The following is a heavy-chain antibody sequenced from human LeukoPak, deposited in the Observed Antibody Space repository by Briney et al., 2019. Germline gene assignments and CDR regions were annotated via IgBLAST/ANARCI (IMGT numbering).Heavy chain of an antibody. V-gene: IGHV1-18*01. D-gene: IGHD2-21*02. CDR2: ISAYNGNT. CDR3: ARDRRYCGGDCPPSY. CDR1: GYTFTSYG. Sequence: ASVKVSCKASGYTFTSYGISWVRQAPGQGLEWMGWISAYNGNTNYAQKLQGRVTMTTDTSTSTAYMELRSLRSDGTAVYYCARDRRYCGGDCPPSYWGQGTLVTVSS. J-gene: IGHJ4*02.